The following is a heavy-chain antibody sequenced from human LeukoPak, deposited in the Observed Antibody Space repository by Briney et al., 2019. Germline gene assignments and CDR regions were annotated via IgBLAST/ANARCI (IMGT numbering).Heavy chain of an antibody. CDR3: ARDQAFDWFYYYYGMDV. J-gene: IGHJ6*02. D-gene: IGHD3-9*01. CDR2: IGTSINNT. Sequence: HPAGSMRLSCAASGFTFNNYALGWLRQAQGKGLKWVSTIGTSINNTYYADSVKGRFTISRDNSNHTLSLQMSSLRAEDTAIYYCARDQAFDWFYYYYGMDVWGLGTTVVVSS. V-gene: IGHV3-23*01. CDR1: GFTFNNYA.